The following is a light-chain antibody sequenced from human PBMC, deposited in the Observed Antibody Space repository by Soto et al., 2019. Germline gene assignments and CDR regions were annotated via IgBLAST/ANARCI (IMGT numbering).Light chain of an antibody. CDR1: SSKIGSNS. Sequence: QSVLTQPPSLSVTPGQRITISCSGSSSKIGSNSVYWYRQRPGTAPKVVIHNNNQRPSGVPDRFSGSKSGTSASLVISGLRSEDEADYYCAAWDDSLGGLVVFGGATKLTVL. J-gene: IGLJ2*01. V-gene: IGLV1-47*01. CDR2: NNN. CDR3: AAWDDSLGGLVV.